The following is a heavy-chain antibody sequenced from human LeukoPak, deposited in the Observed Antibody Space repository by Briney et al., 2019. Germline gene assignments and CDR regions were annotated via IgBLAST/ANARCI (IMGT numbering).Heavy chain of an antibody. CDR1: GFTFSNAW. CDR2: IKSKTDGGTT. Sequence: GGSLRLSCAASGFTFSNAWMSWDRQAPGKGLEWVGRIKSKTDGGTTDYAAPVKGRFTISRDDSKNTLYLQMNSLKTEDTAVYYCTTGYSYDLDAFDIWGQGTMVTVSS. CDR3: TTGYSYDLDAFDI. J-gene: IGHJ3*02. D-gene: IGHD5-18*01. V-gene: IGHV3-15*01.